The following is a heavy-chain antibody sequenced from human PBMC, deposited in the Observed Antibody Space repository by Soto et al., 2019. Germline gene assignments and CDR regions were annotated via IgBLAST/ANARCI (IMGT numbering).Heavy chain of an antibody. V-gene: IGHV1-46*01. J-gene: IGHJ4*02. Sequence: ASVKVSCKASGYTFTSYYMHWLRQSPGQGLEWMGIINPSGGSTSYAQKFQGRVTMTRDTSTSTVYMELSSLRSEDTAVYYCARGSPIVVVPAPEYYFDYWGQGTLVTVSS. CDR2: INPSGGST. CDR1: GYTFTSYY. CDR3: ARGSPIVVVPAPEYYFDY. D-gene: IGHD2-2*01.